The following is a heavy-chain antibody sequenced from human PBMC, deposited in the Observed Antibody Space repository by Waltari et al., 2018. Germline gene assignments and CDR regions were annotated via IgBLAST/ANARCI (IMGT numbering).Heavy chain of an antibody. CDR3: AKGNYGDGNWFDP. J-gene: IGHJ5*02. CDR2: IRYDGSNK. CDR1: GFTFSSYG. Sequence: QVQLVESGGGVVQPGGSLRLSCAASGFTFSSYGMHWVRQAPGKGLEWVAFIRYDGSNKYYADSVKGRFTISRDNSKNTLYLQMNSLRAEDTAVYYCAKGNYGDGNWFDPWGQGTLVTVSS. V-gene: IGHV3-30*02. D-gene: IGHD4-17*01.